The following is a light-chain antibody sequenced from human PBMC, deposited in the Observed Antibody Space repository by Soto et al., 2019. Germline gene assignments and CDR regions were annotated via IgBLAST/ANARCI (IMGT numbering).Light chain of an antibody. CDR1: QTISSW. Sequence: DIQMTQSPSTLSGSVGDRVTITCRASQTISSWLAWYQQKPGKAPKLLIYKASTLKSGVPSRFSGSGSGTESTLTTSTLPPDYFASYYCQHYNSYSEAFGQGTKVELK. V-gene: IGKV1-5*03. CDR3: QHYNSYSEA. CDR2: KAS. J-gene: IGKJ1*01.